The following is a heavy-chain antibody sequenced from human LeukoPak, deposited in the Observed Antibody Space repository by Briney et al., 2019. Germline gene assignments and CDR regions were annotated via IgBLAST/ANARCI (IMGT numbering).Heavy chain of an antibody. V-gene: IGHV4-4*07. CDR1: GGSISSYY. Sequence: SETLSLTCTVSGGSISSYYWSWIRQPAGKGLEWIGRIYTSGSTNYNPSLKSRVTISVDTSKNQFSLKLSSVTAADTAVYYCASIRRYSSSSRDPYNWFDPWGQGTLVTVSS. D-gene: IGHD6-6*01. CDR3: ASIRRYSSSSRDPYNWFDP. J-gene: IGHJ5*02. CDR2: IYTSGST.